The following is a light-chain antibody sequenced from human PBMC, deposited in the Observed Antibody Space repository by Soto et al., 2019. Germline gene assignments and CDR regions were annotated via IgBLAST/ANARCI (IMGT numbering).Light chain of an antibody. CDR2: DAS. J-gene: IGKJ2*01. Sequence: DIQMTQSPSTLSASVGDRVTITCRASQSISNWLAWYQQIPGKAPKLLIYDASSLESGVPSRFSGSGSGTEFTLTISILQPDDFATYYCQQYNSYSPYTFGQGTKLEIK. CDR3: QQYNSYSPYT. CDR1: QSISNW. V-gene: IGKV1-5*01.